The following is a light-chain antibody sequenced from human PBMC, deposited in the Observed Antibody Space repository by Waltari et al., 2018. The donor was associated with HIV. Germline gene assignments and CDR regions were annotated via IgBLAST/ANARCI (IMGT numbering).Light chain of an antibody. CDR2: AAS. CDR3: EQNNDYTQIA. Sequence: DIQLIPSPPFLSASVGDRVTITCRTSQAISNHLGWYQQKSGKAPNLLIYAASTLQSGVSSRVSSSRSWTEFTLTITILHPEGGATYYCEQNNDYTQIAFGGGTKVEIK. V-gene: IGKV1-9*01. J-gene: IGKJ4*02. CDR1: QAISNH.